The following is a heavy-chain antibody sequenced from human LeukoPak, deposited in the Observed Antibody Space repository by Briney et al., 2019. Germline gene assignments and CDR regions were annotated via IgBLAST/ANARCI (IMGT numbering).Heavy chain of an antibody. CDR2: INQDGTLT. J-gene: IGHJ4*02. V-gene: IGHV3-7*01. CDR1: GFSFSNSW. Sequence: PGGSLRLSCAVSGFSFSNSWMSWVRQAPGKGLEWAANINQDGTLTYYVDSMRGRFTISRDNAKSSLYLQMNSVRAEDTALYFCARVVGAHEVFDYWGQGTPVTVSS. CDR3: ARVVGAHEVFDY. D-gene: IGHD1-26*01.